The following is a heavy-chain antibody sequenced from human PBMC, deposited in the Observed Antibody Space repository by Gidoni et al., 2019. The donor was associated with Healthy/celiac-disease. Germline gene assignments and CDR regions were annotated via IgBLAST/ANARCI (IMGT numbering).Heavy chain of an antibody. V-gene: IGHV2-26*01. J-gene: IGHJ5*02. CDR1: GFSPSNARLG. CDR3: ARISHHFDWLGAWFDP. CDR2: IFSNDEK. D-gene: IGHD3-9*01. Sequence: QVTLKESVPVLVKPTETLTLTCTVSGFSPSNARLGVSWIRQPPGKALELLAHIFSNDEKSYSTTLKSRLTISKDTTKSQVVLTMTNMDPVDTATYYCARISHHFDWLGAWFDPWGQGTLVTVSS.